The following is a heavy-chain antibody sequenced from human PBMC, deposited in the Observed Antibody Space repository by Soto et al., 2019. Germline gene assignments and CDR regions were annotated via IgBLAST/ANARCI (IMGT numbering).Heavy chain of an antibody. V-gene: IGHV3-23*01. Sequence: EVQLLESGGGLVQPGGSLRLSCAASGFTFSSYAMSWVRQAPGKGLEWVSAISGSGGSTYYADSVKGRFTISRDNSKKTLYLQMNSLRAEDTAVYYCAKVAGDYDFWGANPYYYYYYYMDVWGKGTTVTVSS. J-gene: IGHJ6*03. CDR2: ISGSGGST. CDR1: GFTFSSYA. CDR3: AKVAGDYDFWGANPYYYYYYYMDV. D-gene: IGHD3-3*01.